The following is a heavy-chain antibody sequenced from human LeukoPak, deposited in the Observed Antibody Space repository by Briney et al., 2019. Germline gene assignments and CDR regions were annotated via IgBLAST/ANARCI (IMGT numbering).Heavy chain of an antibody. CDR1: GGSISSSSYY. Sequence: PSETLSLTCTVSGGSISSSSYYWGWIRQPPGKGLEWIGSIYYSGSTYYNPSLKSRVTISVDTSKNQFSLKLSSVTAADTAAYYCARHRLWDDYVWGSYRYFDYWGQGTLVTVSS. CDR3: ARHRLWDDYVWGSYRYFDY. V-gene: IGHV4-39*01. J-gene: IGHJ4*02. D-gene: IGHD3-16*02. CDR2: IYYSGST.